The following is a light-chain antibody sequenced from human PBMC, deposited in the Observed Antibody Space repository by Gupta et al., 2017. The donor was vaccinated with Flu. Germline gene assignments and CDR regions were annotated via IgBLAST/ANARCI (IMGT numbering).Light chain of an antibody. CDR3: QQYNNWRT. CDR2: GAS. J-gene: IGKJ1*01. CDR1: QSVSNN. Sequence: EIVMTQSPATLSVSPGERATLSCRASQSVSNNLAWYQQKPGQAPRLLMYGASTRATGIPARLSGSGSGTEFTLTISSLQSEDFAVYYCQQYNNWRTFGQGTKVEIK. V-gene: IGKV3-15*01.